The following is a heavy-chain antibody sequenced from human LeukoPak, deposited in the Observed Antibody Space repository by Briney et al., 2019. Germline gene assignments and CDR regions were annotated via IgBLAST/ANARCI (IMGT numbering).Heavy chain of an antibody. Sequence: GGSLRLSCAASGFTFISYAMSWVRPGPQEGLEWVSAISGSGGSTYYADSVKGRFTISRDNSKNTLYLQMNSLRAEDTAVYYCAKELRYFDWLLFGYWGQGTLVTVSS. CDR3: AKELRYFDWLLFGY. V-gene: IGHV3-23*01. J-gene: IGHJ4*02. CDR2: ISGSGGST. D-gene: IGHD3-9*01. CDR1: GFTFISYA.